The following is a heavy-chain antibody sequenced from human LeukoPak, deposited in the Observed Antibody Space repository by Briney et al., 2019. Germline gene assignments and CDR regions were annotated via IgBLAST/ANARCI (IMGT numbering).Heavy chain of an antibody. J-gene: IGHJ4*02. CDR3: ARAVDSSGYYSFDY. V-gene: IGHV3-74*01. CDR2: INSDGSST. D-gene: IGHD3-22*01. Sequence: PGGSLRLSCAASGFTFSSYWMHWVLQAPGKGLVWVSRINSDGSSTSYADSVKGRFTISRYNAKNTLYLQMNSLRAEDTAVYYCARAVDSSGYYSFDYWSQGNLVTVSS. CDR1: GFTFSSYW.